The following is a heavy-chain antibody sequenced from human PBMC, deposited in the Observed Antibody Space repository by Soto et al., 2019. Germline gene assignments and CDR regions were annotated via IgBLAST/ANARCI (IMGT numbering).Heavy chain of an antibody. CDR3: ARDGVGAMGLGEIDV. CDR2: IYYNGNT. Sequence: QVQLQESGPGLVKPSQTLSLTCTVSGGSISSGSYYWSWIRQHPGKGLEWIGYIYYNGNTYYTPSLKSRVTISLDTSKNQFSLKLTSVTAADTAVYYCARDGVGAMGLGEIDVWGQGTTVTGSS. V-gene: IGHV4-31*03. D-gene: IGHD1-26*01. CDR1: GGSISSGSYY. J-gene: IGHJ6*02.